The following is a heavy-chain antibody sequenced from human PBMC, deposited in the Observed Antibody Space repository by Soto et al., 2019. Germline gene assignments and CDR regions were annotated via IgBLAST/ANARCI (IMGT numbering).Heavy chain of an antibody. CDR3: ARVRGGYSDGDS. V-gene: IGHV1-18*01. Sequence: QVQLVQSGAEVRKPGASVKVSCKASGYTFTDYGISWVRQTPGQGLQWMGWVNIYRGTTNYAQKFQDRGTMTTDTSTSTADPELRSLRSDDTAVYYCARVRGGYSDGDSWGQGTLVTVSS. D-gene: IGHD5-18*01. CDR2: VNIYRGTT. CDR1: GYTFTDYG. J-gene: IGHJ4*02.